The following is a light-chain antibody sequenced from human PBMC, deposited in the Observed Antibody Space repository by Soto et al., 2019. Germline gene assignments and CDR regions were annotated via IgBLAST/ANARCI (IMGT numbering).Light chain of an antibody. V-gene: IGKV1-27*01. CDR1: QSIDYF. CDR3: QRFNSPPWT. Sequence: DILMTQSPSFLSASVGDRVTMTCRASQSIDYFVVWYQQKPGKPPKLLISRASILQSGVPSRFSGSGSGTDFSLTISGLQPEDVATYFCQRFNSPPWTFGQGTKVEI. J-gene: IGKJ1*01. CDR2: RAS.